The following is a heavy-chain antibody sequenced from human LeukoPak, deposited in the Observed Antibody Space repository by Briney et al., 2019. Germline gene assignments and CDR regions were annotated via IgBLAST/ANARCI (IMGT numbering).Heavy chain of an antibody. J-gene: IGHJ2*01. V-gene: IGHV3-48*04. CDR2: INSGSDKI. D-gene: IGHD3-10*01. CDR3: ARNPVEGYSYGPGYFDL. Sequence: GGSLRLSCAASEFTFSSYSMNWVRQAPGKGLEWVAYINSGSDKIYYADSVKGRFTISKDNAKNSLYLQMNSLRVDDTALYFCARNPVEGYSYGPGYFDLWGRGTLVIVSP. CDR1: EFTFSSYS.